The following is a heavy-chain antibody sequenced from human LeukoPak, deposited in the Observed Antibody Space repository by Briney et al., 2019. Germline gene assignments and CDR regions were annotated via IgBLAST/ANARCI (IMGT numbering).Heavy chain of an antibody. CDR1: GGSISSYY. CDR2: IYTSGST. D-gene: IGHD3-22*01. V-gene: IGHV4-4*07. CDR3: ARDSLIDYYDSSGYDY. J-gene: IGHJ4*02. Sequence: SETLSLTCTVSGGSISSYYWSWIRQPAGKGLEWIGRIYTSGSTNYNPSLKSRVTMSVDTSKNQFSLKLSSVTAADTAVYYCARDSLIDYYDSSGYDYWGQGTLVTVSS.